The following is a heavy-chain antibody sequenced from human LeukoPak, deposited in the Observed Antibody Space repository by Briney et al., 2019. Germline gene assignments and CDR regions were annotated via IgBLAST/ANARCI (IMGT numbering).Heavy chain of an antibody. D-gene: IGHD2-2*01. CDR3: AKDPYGTRYFDY. J-gene: IGHJ4*02. Sequence: PGRSLRLSCAASGFTFSKNAMSWVRQAPGKGLEWVSSLSGSGADTYYADSVKGRFTISRDNAKNTAYLQMNSLRAEDTAVYYCAKDPYGTRYFDYWGQGTLVTAS. CDR1: GFTFSKNA. V-gene: IGHV3-23*01. CDR2: LSGSGADT.